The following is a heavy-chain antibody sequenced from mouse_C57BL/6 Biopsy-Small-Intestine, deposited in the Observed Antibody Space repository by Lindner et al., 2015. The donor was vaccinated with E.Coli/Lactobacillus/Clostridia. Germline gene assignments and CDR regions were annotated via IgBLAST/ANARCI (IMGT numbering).Heavy chain of an antibody. V-gene: IGHV1-9*01. CDR1: GYTFTGYW. J-gene: IGHJ4*01. Sequence: VQLQESGPELVKPGASVKLSCKATGYTFTGYWIEWIKQRPGHGLEWIGEILPGSGSTNYNEKFKGKATFTADTSSNTASMQLSSLTTEDSAFYYCARGWTRSMDFWGQGTSVTVSS. CDR2: ILPGSGST. CDR3: ARGWTRSMDF. D-gene: IGHD2-13*01.